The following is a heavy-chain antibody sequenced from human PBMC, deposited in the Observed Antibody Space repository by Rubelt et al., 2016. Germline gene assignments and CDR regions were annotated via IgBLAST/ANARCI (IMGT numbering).Heavy chain of an antibody. J-gene: IGHJ4*02. CDR1: GYTLTELS. CDR2: FEPASGEG. V-gene: IGHV1-24*01. D-gene: IGHD3-10*01. CDR3: ATRSLWFGEIDRYFDY. Sequence: QVQLVQSGAEVKKPGASVKVSCKVSGYTLTELSMHWVRQAPGKGLEGGGGFEPASGEGIYAQKFQGRVTMTEDTSTDTAYMELSSLRSEDTAVYYCATRSLWFGEIDRYFDYWGQGTLVTVSS.